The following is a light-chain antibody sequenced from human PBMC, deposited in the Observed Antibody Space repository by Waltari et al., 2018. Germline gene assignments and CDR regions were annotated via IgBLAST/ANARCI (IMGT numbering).Light chain of an antibody. J-gene: IGKJ2*01. CDR3: QQFGSSVMYT. Sequence: EVVLTQSPGTLSLSPGERATLSCRASQSVSRSRIAWYLHRPGQAPRLLIYGASGRATGIADRFSGRGSGTDFSLTISRVEPEDFAVYYCQQFGSSVMYTFGQGTKLEIK. CDR1: QSVSRSR. CDR2: GAS. V-gene: IGKV3-20*01.